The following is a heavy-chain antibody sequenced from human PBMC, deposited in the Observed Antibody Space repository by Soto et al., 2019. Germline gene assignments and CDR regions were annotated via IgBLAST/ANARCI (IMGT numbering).Heavy chain of an antibody. J-gene: IGHJ4*02. CDR1: GGSISSSSYY. V-gene: IGHV4-39*01. Sequence: QLQLQESGPGLVKPSETLSLTCTVSGGSISSSSYYWGWIRQPPGKGLEWIGSIYYSGSTYYNPSLKSRVTISVDTSKNQFSLKLSSVTAADTAVYYCARLLSGLEWLPDYWGQGTLVTVSS. CDR3: ARLLSGLEWLPDY. D-gene: IGHD3-3*01. CDR2: IYYSGST.